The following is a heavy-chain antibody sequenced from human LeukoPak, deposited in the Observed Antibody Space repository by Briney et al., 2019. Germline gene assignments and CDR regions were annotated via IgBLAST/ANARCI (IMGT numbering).Heavy chain of an antibody. J-gene: IGHJ4*02. D-gene: IGHD3-10*01. V-gene: IGHV1-3*01. CDR1: GYTFTSYA. CDR2: INAGNGNT. Sequence: ASVKVSCKASGYTFTSYAMHWVRQAPGQRLEWMGWINAGNGNTKYSQKFQGRVTITRDTSASTAYMELSSLRSEDTAVYYCVAGAHYYGSGSGYWGQGTLVTVSS. CDR3: VAGAHYYGSGSGY.